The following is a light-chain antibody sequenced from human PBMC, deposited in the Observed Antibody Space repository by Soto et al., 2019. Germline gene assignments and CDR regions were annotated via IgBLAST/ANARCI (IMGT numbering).Light chain of an antibody. CDR2: GAS. J-gene: IGKJ2*01. Sequence: DIQMTQSPSSVSASVGDRLTITCRASRDISNALAWYQQTPGKAPKLLLRGASSLHRGVPSRFSGGGAGNEFNLTISSLQPEDFATYYCQQTSAFPRTFGQGTKVDVK. CDR3: QQTSAFPRT. CDR1: RDISNA. V-gene: IGKV1-12*01.